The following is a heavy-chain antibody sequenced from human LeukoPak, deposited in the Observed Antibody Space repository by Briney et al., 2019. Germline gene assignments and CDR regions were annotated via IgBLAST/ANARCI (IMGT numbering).Heavy chain of an antibody. CDR1: GGTFSSYA. V-gene: IGHV1-69*13. CDR2: IIPIFGTA. CDR3: ARASSSSWYGLYRDYYYYYMDV. D-gene: IGHD6-13*01. Sequence: GASVKVSCKASGGTFSSYAISWVRQAPGQGLEWMGGIIPIFGTANYAQKFQGRVTITADESTSTAYMELSSLRSEDTAVYYCARASSSSWYGLYRDYYYYYMDVWGKGTTVTVSS. J-gene: IGHJ6*03.